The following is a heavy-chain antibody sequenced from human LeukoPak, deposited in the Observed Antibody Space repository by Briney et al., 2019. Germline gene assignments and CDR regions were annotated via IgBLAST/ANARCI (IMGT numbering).Heavy chain of an antibody. J-gene: IGHJ4*02. Sequence: SVKVSCKASGGTFSSYTISWVRQASGQGLEWMGRIIPILGIANYAQKFQGRDTITADTSTSTAYMELSSLRSEDTAVYYCARVGSRSSGYDYWGQGTLVTVSS. CDR1: GGTFSSYT. D-gene: IGHD5-12*01. CDR3: ARVGSRSSGYDY. V-gene: IGHV1-69*02. CDR2: IIPILGIA.